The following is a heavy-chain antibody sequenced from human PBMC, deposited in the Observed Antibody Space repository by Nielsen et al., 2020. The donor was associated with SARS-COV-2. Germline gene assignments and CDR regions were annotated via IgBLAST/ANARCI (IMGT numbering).Heavy chain of an antibody. CDR1: GYTFTSYY. J-gene: IGHJ4*02. CDR2: INPSGGST. D-gene: IGHD6-19*01. CDR3: ARDLYGVTGWYFDY. V-gene: IGHV1-46*01. Sequence: ASVKVSCKASGYTFTSYYMHWVRQAPGQGLEWMGIINPSGGSTSYAQKLQGRVTMTTDTSTSTAYMELRSLRSDDTAVYYCARDLYGVTGWYFDYWGQGTLVTVSS.